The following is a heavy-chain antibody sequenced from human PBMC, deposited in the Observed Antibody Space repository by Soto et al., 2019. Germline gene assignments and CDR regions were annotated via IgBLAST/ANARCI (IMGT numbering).Heavy chain of an antibody. CDR2: VSHDGRNT. CDR1: GFTLSDYA. V-gene: IGHV3-30*18. D-gene: IGHD6-19*01. J-gene: IGHJ4*02. CDR3: AKGGRQWLVTSDFNY. Sequence: GSLRLSCAASGFTLSDYARHWVRQAPGRGLEWVAVVSHDGRNTHYADSVKGRFTISRDSSKNTVSLEMTSLRAEDTAVYYCAKGGRQWLVTSDFNYWGQGALVTVSS.